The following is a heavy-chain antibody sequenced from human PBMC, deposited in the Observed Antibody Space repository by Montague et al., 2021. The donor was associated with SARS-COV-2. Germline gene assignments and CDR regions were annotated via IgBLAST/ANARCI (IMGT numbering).Heavy chain of an antibody. CDR2: IYYSAST. CDR1: GASISHSGYY. CDR3: ARVPKWLVPFDI. J-gene: IGHJ4*02. V-gene: IGHV4-39*07. Sequence: SETLSLTCTVSGASISHSGYYWVRIPQPPGKGLDCIVCIYYSASTYHTLSLKSRVTISVDTSKNRVSLKLNSVTAADTAVYYCARVPKWLVPFDIWGQGTLVTVSS. D-gene: IGHD6-19*01.